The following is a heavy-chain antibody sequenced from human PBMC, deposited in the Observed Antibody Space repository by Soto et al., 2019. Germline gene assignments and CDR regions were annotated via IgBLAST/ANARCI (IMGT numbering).Heavy chain of an antibody. V-gene: IGHV1-46*01. CDR2: INPGDGST. J-gene: IGHJ5*02. D-gene: IGHD3-3*01. Sequence: QVQLVQSGAEVKRPGASVSISCTTSGYTFTTCYMHWLRQAPVQGLEWLGFINPGDGSTTYAQRFQDRVTVTRDTSTSTVYMNLTSLTSDDTAIYFCARETSVFDHWGQGTQVTVSS. CDR1: GYTFTTCY. CDR3: ARETSVFDH.